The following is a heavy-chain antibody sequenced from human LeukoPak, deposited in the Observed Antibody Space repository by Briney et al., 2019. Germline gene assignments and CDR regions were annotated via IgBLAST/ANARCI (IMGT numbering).Heavy chain of an antibody. CDR1: GGSISSSSYY. Sequence: SETLSLTCTVSGGSISSSSYYWGWIRQPPGKGLEWIGSIYYSGSTYYNPSLKSRVTISVDTSKNQFSLKLSSVTAADTAVYYCARDPYGDRKFDYWGQGTLVTVSS. V-gene: IGHV4-39*07. CDR2: IYYSGST. J-gene: IGHJ4*02. D-gene: IGHD4-17*01. CDR3: ARDPYGDRKFDY.